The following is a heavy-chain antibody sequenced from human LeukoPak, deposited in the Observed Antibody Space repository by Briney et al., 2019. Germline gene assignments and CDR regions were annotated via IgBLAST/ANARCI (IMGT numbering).Heavy chain of an antibody. D-gene: IGHD6-13*01. CDR2: IKEDGSEK. V-gene: IGHV3-7*01. CDR3: ASGRQLGY. Sequence: GGSLRLSCAASGFTFSSYAMHWVRQAPGKGLEWVANIKEDGSEKYYVDSVKGRFTISRDNARNSLYLQMNSLRAEDTAVYYCASGRQLGYWGQGTLVTVSS. J-gene: IGHJ4*02. CDR1: GFTFSSYA.